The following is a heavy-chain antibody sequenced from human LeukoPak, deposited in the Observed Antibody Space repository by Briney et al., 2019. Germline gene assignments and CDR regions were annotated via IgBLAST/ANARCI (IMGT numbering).Heavy chain of an antibody. Sequence: SETLSLTCTVSGGSISSYYWSWIRQPPGKGLEWIGYIYYSGSTNYNPSLKSRVTISVDTSKNQFSLKLSSVTAADTAVYYCARAGCGDYVDYWGQGTLVTVSS. V-gene: IGHV4-59*01. CDR3: ARAGCGDYVDY. CDR1: GGSISSYY. D-gene: IGHD4-17*01. J-gene: IGHJ4*02. CDR2: IYYSGST.